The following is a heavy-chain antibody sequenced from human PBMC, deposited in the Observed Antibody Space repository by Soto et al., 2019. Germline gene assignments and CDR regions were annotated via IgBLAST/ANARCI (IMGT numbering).Heavy chain of an antibody. CDR3: VRAVGSSFDI. J-gene: IGHJ3*02. V-gene: IGHV3-74*01. CDR2: INTDKDSA. CDR1: SNYW. Sequence: EGQVVESGGGIVQPGGSLRLSCTAFSNYWMYWVRQAPWKGLEWVSRINTDKDSASYADSVKGRFTISRDNAKNTLYLQMNSLRAEDTAVYYCVRAVGSSFDIWGQGTMVTVSS.